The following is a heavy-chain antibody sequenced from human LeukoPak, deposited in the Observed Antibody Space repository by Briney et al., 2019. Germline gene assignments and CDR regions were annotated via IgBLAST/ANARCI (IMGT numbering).Heavy chain of an antibody. Sequence: GRSLRLSCAASGFTFSTYAMPWVRQAPGKGLEWVAVISYDGSNKYYADSVKGRFTISRDNSKNTLYLQMNSLRPEDTAVYYCARTNYYDSSGYYWAFDYWGQGTLVTVSS. CDR2: ISYDGSNK. V-gene: IGHV3-30-3*01. CDR3: ARTNYYDSSGYYWAFDY. J-gene: IGHJ4*02. CDR1: GFTFSTYA. D-gene: IGHD3-22*01.